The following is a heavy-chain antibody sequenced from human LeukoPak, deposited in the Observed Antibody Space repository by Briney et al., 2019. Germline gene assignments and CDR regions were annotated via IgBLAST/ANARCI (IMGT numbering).Heavy chain of an antibody. D-gene: IGHD6-13*01. CDR2: IRYDGSNK. J-gene: IGHJ4*02. CDR1: GFTFSSYG. Sequence: GGSLRLSCAASGFTFSSYGMHWVRQAPGKGLEWVAFIRYDGSNKYYADSVKGRFTISRDNSKNTLYLQMNSLRAEDTAVYYCAKDSWQLVRGVYFDYWGQGTLVTVSS. CDR3: AKDSWQLVRGVYFDY. V-gene: IGHV3-30*02.